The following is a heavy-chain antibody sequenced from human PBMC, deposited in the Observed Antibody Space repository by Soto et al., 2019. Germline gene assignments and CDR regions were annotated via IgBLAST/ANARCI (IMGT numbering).Heavy chain of an antibody. CDR3: ASGKDYAEGGY. D-gene: IGHD4-17*01. CDR1: GFTFSSYS. J-gene: IGHJ4*02. CDR2: ISSSSSTI. Sequence: EVQLVESGGGLVQPGGSLRLSCAASGFTFSSYSMNWVRQAPGKGLEWVSYISSSSSTIYYADSVKGRFTISRDNAKKSLYLQMNSLGDEDTAVYYCASGKDYAEGGYWGQGTLVTVSS. V-gene: IGHV3-48*02.